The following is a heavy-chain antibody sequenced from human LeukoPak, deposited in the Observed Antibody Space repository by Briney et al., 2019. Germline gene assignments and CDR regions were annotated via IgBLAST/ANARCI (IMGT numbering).Heavy chain of an antibody. Sequence: GGSLRLSCAASGFTFSSYGMHWVRQAPGKGLEWVAVIWYDGSNKYYADSVKGRFTISRDNSKNTLYLQMNSLRAEDTAVYYCGRDSRYCSGGSCYSVSDYWGQGTLVTVSS. CDR1: GFTFSSYG. J-gene: IGHJ4*02. CDR2: IWYDGSNK. V-gene: IGHV3-33*01. CDR3: GRDSRYCSGGSCYSVSDY. D-gene: IGHD2-15*01.